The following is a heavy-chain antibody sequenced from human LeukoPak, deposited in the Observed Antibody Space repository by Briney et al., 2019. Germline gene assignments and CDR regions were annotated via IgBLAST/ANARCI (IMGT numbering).Heavy chain of an antibody. CDR2: FDPEDGET. D-gene: IGHD1-26*01. V-gene: IGHV1-24*01. J-gene: IGHJ6*03. Sequence: ASVKVSCKASGYTFTHYYIHWVRQAPGQGLEWMGGFDPEDGETIYAQKFQGRVTMTEDTSTDTAYMELSSLRSEDTAVYYCATGQLKTPHYAGSYYYYYMDVWGKGTTVTVSS. CDR3: ATGQLKTPHYAGSYYYYYMDV. CDR1: GYTFTHYY.